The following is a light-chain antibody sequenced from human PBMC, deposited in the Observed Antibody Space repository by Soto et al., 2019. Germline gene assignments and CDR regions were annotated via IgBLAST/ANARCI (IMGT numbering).Light chain of an antibody. CDR1: SSDVGSYNR. Sequence: QSVLTQPPSVSGSPGQSVTISCTGTSSDVGSYNRVSWYQQPPGTAPKLMIYDVSNRPSGVPDRFSGSKSGNTASLTISGLQAEDEADYYCTSYTSSNTHVFGGGTKVTVL. J-gene: IGLJ1*01. V-gene: IGLV2-18*02. CDR3: TSYTSSNTHV. CDR2: DVS.